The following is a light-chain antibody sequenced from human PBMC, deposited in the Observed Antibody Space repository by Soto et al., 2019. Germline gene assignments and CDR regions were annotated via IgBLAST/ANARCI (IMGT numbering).Light chain of an antibody. J-gene: IGLJ1*01. Sequence: QTVVTQEPSFSVSPGGTVTLTCDLSSGSVSTAYYPSWYQQTPGQAPRTLIYSTNTRSSGVPDRFSGSILGNKAALTITGAQADDESDYYCMLYMGTGMHVFGTGTKLTVL. CDR3: MLYMGTGMHV. CDR1: SGSVSTAYY. V-gene: IGLV8-61*01. CDR2: STN.